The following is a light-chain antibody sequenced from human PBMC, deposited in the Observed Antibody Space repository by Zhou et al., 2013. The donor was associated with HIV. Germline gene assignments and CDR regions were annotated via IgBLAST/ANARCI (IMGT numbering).Light chain of an antibody. CDR2: RAS. Sequence: DIQMTQSPSTLSASVGDRVTITCRASQNIGTWLAWYQQKPRKAPDLLIYRASNLQFGVPSRFSGSGSGTEFTLTISSLQPDDFATYYCQQYDIYSPTFGQGTKVEIK. J-gene: IGKJ1*01. V-gene: IGKV1-5*03. CDR3: QQYDIYSPT. CDR1: QNIGTW.